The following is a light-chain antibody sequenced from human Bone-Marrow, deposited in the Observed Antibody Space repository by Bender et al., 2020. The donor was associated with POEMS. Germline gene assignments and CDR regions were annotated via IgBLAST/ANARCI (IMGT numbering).Light chain of an antibody. Sequence: QSALTQPASVSGSPGQSITISCDGTSTEVGSYGLVSWYQQHPGKAPKLMIYEATKRPSGVSERFSGSESGNAASLTISGLQAEDEAEYFCCSYAGDSISVFGGGTKLTVL. J-gene: IGLJ3*02. CDR2: EAT. CDR1: STEVGSYGL. V-gene: IGLV2-23*01. CDR3: CSYAGDSISV.